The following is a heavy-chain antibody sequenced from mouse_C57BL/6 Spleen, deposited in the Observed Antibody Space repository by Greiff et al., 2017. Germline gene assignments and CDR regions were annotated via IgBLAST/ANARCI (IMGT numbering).Heavy chain of an antibody. CDR3: ARAGPAQAFFDY. J-gene: IGHJ2*01. D-gene: IGHD3-2*02. V-gene: IGHV1-52*01. CDR2: IDPSDSET. CDR1: GYTFTSYW. Sequence: QVQLKQPGAELVRPGSSVKLSCKASGYTFTSYWMHWVKQRPIKGLEWIGNIDPSDSETHYNQKFKDKATLTVDKSSSTAYMQLSSLTSEDSAVYYGARAGPAQAFFDYWGQGTTLTVSS.